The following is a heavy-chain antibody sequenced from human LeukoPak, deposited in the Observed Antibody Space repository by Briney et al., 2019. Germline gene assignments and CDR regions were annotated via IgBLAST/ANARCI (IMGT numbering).Heavy chain of an antibody. J-gene: IGHJ4*02. CDR1: GYTFTSYG. CDR3: ARDIDGDYDDY. D-gene: IGHD4-17*01. CDR2: INPNSGGT. Sequence: GASVKVSCKASGYTFTSYGISWVRQAPGQGLEWMGWINPNSGGTNYAQKFQGRVTMTRDTSISTAYMELSRLRSDDTAVYYCARDIDGDYDDYWGQGTLVTVSS. V-gene: IGHV1-2*02.